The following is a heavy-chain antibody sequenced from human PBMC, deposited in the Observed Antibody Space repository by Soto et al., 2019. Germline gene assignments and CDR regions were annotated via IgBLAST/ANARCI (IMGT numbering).Heavy chain of an antibody. Sequence: ASVKVSCKASGYTFTRYGISWVRQASGQGLEWMGWISGYNGDTNYAQKFQDRVSMTIDTSTGTAYMELRSLTSDDTAIYYCAKNGQPPYYYYGLDVWGQGTKVTVSS. CDR2: ISGYNGDT. D-gene: IGHD2-8*01. CDR1: GYTFTRYG. CDR3: AKNGQPPYYYYGLDV. J-gene: IGHJ6*02. V-gene: IGHV1-18*01.